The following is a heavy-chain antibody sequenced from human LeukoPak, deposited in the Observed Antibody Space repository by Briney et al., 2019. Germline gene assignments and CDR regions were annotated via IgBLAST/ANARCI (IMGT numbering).Heavy chain of an antibody. CDR2: IYYSGST. CDR1: GGSISSHY. J-gene: IGHJ3*02. D-gene: IGHD3-22*01. CDR3: ARESPRDSSGYSLFDI. Sequence: SETLSLTCTVSGGSISSHYWSWIRQPPGKGLEWIGYIYYSGSTNYNPSLKSRVTTSVDTSKNQFSLKLSSVTAADTAVYYCARESPRDSSGYSLFDIWGQGTMVTVSS. V-gene: IGHV4-59*11.